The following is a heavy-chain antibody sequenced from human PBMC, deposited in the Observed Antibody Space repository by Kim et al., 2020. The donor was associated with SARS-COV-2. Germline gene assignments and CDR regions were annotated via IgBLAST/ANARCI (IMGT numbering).Heavy chain of an antibody. J-gene: IGHJ5*02. CDR2: ISSSSYYI. D-gene: IGHD6-19*01. CDR3: ARESAVAASSNLDWFDP. Sequence: GGSLRLSCAASGFTFSRYTMNWVRQAPGKGLEWVSSISSSSYYIYYADSVRGRFTISRDSAKNSLYLQMNSLRAEDTAVYYCARESAVAASSNLDWFDPWGQGTLVTVSS. CDR1: GFTFSRYT. V-gene: IGHV3-21*01.